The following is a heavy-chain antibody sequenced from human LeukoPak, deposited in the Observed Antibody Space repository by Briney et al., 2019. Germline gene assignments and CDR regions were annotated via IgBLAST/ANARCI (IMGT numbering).Heavy chain of an antibody. D-gene: IGHD1-1*01. CDR3: ARDLDWNDPLGYFDY. CDR2: ISAYNGNT. Sequence: GASVKVSCKASGYTFTSYGISWVRQAPGQGLEWVGWISAYNGNTNYAQKLQGRVTMTTDTSTSTAYMELRSLRSDDTAVYYCARDLDWNDPLGYFDYWGQGTLVTVSS. V-gene: IGHV1-18*01. CDR1: GYTFTSYG. J-gene: IGHJ4*02.